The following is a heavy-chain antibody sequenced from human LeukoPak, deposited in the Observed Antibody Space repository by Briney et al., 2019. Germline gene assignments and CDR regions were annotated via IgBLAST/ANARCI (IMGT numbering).Heavy chain of an antibody. D-gene: IGHD2-2*01. V-gene: IGHV6-1*01. CDR1: GDSVSSNSVT. CDR3: ARRLTQYDCFDP. CDR2: TYYRSTWYN. Sequence: SQTLSLTCAISGDSVSSNSVTWHWIRQSPSRGLEWLGRTYYRSTWYNDYAVSVRGRITINPDTSKNQFSLHLNSVTPEDTAVYYCARRLTQYDCFDPWGQGILVTVSS. J-gene: IGHJ5*02.